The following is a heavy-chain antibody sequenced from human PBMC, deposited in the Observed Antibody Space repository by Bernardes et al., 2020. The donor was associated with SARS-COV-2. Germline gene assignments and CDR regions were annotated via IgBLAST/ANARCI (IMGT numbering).Heavy chain of an antibody. J-gene: IGHJ4*02. D-gene: IGHD6-19*01. Sequence: GGSLRLSCAASGFTFSSYWMSWVRQAPGKGLEWVANIKQDGSEKYYVDSVKGRFTISRDNAKNSLYLQMNSLRAEDTAVYYCARFYSSGWYEDYFDYWGQGTLVTVSS. CDR3: ARFYSSGWYEDYFDY. CDR1: GFTFSSYW. CDR2: IKQDGSEK. V-gene: IGHV3-7*01.